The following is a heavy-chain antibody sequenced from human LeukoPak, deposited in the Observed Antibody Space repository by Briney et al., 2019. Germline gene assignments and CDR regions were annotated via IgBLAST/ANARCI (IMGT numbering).Heavy chain of an antibody. CDR1: GYTSTSYY. CDR3: ARDRGGYNYRPDY. CDR2: INPSGGST. Sequence: ASVKVSCKASGYTSTSYYMHWVRQAPGQGLEWMGIINPSGGSTSYAQKFQGRVTMTRDMSTSTVYMELSSLRSEDTAVYYCARDRGGYNYRPDYWGQGTLVTVSS. J-gene: IGHJ4*02. D-gene: IGHD5-24*01. V-gene: IGHV1-46*01.